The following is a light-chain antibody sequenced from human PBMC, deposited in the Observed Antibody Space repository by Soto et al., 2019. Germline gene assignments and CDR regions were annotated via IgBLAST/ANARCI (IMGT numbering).Light chain of an antibody. CDR2: DAS. J-gene: IGKJ4*01. CDR1: QSISSW. V-gene: IGKV1-5*01. Sequence: DIQMTQSPSTLSASVGDRVTITCRARQSISSWLAWYQQKPGKAPKLLIYDASSLESGVPSRFSGSGSGTEFTLTISSLQPDDFATYYCQQYNSYSGPLTFGGGTKVEIK. CDR3: QQYNSYSGPLT.